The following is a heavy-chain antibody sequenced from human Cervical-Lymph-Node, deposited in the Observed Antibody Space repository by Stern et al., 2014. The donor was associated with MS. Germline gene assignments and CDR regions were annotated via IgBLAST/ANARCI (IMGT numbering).Heavy chain of an antibody. CDR3: ARDFNWGNSGSSDV. Sequence: QVQLVESGGGVVKPGGSLRLSCAVSGIDVTDYYMAWVRQAPGQGLEWISYISYSGKNKNYADSVKGRFTISRDNANNSVYLQMDSLRSEDTAFYYCARDFNWGNSGSSDVWGQGTLVTVSS. CDR2: ISYSGKNK. CDR1: GIDVTDYY. V-gene: IGHV3-11*01. D-gene: IGHD6-19*01. J-gene: IGHJ4*02.